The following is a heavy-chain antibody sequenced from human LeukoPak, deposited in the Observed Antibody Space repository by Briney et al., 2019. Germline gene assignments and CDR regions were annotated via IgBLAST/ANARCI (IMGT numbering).Heavy chain of an antibody. CDR3: ARDPPYGDYWDY. V-gene: IGHV1-8*01. CDR2: TNPNSGNT. J-gene: IGHJ4*02. Sequence: ASVKVSCKASGYTFTSYEINWVRQATGQGLEWMGWTNPNSGNTGYAQKFQGRVTMTRNTSISTAYMELSSLRSDDTAVYYCARDPPYGDYWDYWGQGTLVTVSS. D-gene: IGHD4-17*01. CDR1: GYTFTSYE.